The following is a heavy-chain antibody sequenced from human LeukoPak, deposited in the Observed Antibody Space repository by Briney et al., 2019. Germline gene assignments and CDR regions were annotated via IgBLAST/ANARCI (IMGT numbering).Heavy chain of an antibody. CDR3: ARDEDGGSVP. D-gene: IGHD2-15*01. J-gene: IGHJ5*02. CDR2: IKEDGSDK. Sequence: GGSLRLSCAASGFTFSNYWMNWVRQAPGKGLEWVANIKEDGSDKYYVDSVKGRFTISRDNAKNSLSLQMNSLRAEDTAVYYCARDEDGGSVPWGQGTLVTVSS. V-gene: IGHV3-7*01. CDR1: GFTFSNYW.